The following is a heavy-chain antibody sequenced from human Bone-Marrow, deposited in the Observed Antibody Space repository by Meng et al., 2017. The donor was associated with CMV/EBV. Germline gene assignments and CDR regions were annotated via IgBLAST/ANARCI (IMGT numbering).Heavy chain of an antibody. CDR1: GGSASSGSYY. J-gene: IGHJ3*02. D-gene: IGHD1-14*01. CDR2: IYYSGST. V-gene: IGHV4-61*01. Sequence: GSLRLSCTVSGGSASSGSYYWSWMRQPPGKGLEWIGYIYYSGSTNYNPSLKSRVTISVDTSKNQFSLKLSSVTAADTAVYYCAREAVSGWSAFDIWGEETMVTVSS. CDR3: AREAVSGWSAFDI.